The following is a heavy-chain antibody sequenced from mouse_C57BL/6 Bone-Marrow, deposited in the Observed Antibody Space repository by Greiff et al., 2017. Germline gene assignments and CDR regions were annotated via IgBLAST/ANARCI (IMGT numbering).Heavy chain of an antibody. CDR2: IYPSDSET. Sequence: QVQLQQSGAELVRPGSSVKLSCKASGYTFTSYWMDWVKQRPGQGLEWIGNIYPSDSETHYNQKFKDKATLTVDKSSSTAYMQLSSLTSADSAVYYCARSYYEDYYAMDYWGQGTSVTVSS. CDR3: ARSYYEDYYAMDY. J-gene: IGHJ4*01. CDR1: GYTFTSYW. D-gene: IGHD1-1*01. V-gene: IGHV1-61*01.